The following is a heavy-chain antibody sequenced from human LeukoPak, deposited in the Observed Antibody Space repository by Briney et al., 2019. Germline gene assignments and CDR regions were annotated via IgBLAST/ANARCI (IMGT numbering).Heavy chain of an antibody. CDR3: ARGLKFDY. J-gene: IGHJ4*02. Sequence: SETLSLTCAVYGGSFSGYYWSWIRQPPGKGLEWVGEINHSGSTNYNPSLKSRVTISVDTSKNQFSLKLSSVTAADAAVYYCARGLKFDYWGQGTLVTVSS. V-gene: IGHV4-34*01. CDR1: GGSFSGYY. CDR2: INHSGST.